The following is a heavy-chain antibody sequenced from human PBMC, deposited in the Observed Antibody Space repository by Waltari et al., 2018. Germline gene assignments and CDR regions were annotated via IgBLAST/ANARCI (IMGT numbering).Heavy chain of an antibody. J-gene: IGHJ6*02. CDR2: IYYSGTT. V-gene: IGHV4-39*01. Sequence: QLQLQESGPGLVKPSETLSLTCTVPGGSISSSNYYRGWVRQPPGKGLEWIGSIYYSGTTYYNPSLKSRVTISVDTSKNQFSLKLSSVTAADTAMYYCARQCKGYNYGLGDYYNYGMDVWGQGTTVTVSS. CDR1: GGSISSSNYY. D-gene: IGHD5-18*01. CDR3: ARQCKGYNYGLGDYYNYGMDV.